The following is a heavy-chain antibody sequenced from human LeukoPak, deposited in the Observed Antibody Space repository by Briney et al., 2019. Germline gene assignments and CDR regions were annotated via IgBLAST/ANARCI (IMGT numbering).Heavy chain of an antibody. CDR1: GGSFSGYY. CDR2: INHSGST. V-gene: IGHV4-34*01. D-gene: IGHD1-1*01. CDR3: ASKPGTAGQFDY. J-gene: IGHJ4*02. Sequence: PSETLSLTCAVYGGSFSGYYWSWIRQPPGKGLEWIGEINHSGSTNYNPSLKSRVTISVDTSKNQFSLKLSSVTAADTAVYYCASKPGTAGQFDYWGQGTLVTVSS.